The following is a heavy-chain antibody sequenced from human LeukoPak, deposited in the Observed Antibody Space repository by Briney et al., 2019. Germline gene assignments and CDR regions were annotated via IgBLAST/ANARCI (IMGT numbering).Heavy chain of an antibody. CDR2: IYYSGST. V-gene: IGHV4-59*01. CDR1: GFTFSSYA. D-gene: IGHD3-22*01. CDR3: ARQLSYYDSSGYYNWFDP. Sequence: PGGSLRLSCAASGFTFSSYAMSWIRQPPGKGLEWIGYIYYSGSTNYNPSLKSRVTISVDTSKNQFSLKLSSVTAADTAVYYCARQLSYYDSSGYYNWFDPWGQGTLVTVSS. J-gene: IGHJ5*02.